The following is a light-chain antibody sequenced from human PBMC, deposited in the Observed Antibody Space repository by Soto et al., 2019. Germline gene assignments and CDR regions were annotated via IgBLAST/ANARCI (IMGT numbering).Light chain of an antibody. CDR1: QSVSSY. J-gene: IGKJ1*01. Sequence: EILMTQSPATLSVSPGERATLSCRASQSVSSYLAWYQQKPGQAPRLLIYGASSRATGIPDRFSGSGSGTDFTLTISRLEPEDFAVYYCQQYGSSPQWTFGQGTKVDIK. CDR3: QQYGSSPQWT. CDR2: GAS. V-gene: IGKV3-20*01.